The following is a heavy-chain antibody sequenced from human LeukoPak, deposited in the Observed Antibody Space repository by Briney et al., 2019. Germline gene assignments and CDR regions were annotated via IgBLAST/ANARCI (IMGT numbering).Heavy chain of an antibody. CDR3: ARSGAARFDY. Sequence: GGSLRLSCAASGFTFSSYGMSWVRQAPGKGLEWVSAISGSGGSTYYADSVKGRFTISRDNSKNTLYLQMNRLRAEDTAVYFCARSGAARFDYWGQGTLVTVSS. CDR2: ISGSGGST. CDR1: GFTFSSYG. D-gene: IGHD6-6*01. J-gene: IGHJ4*02. V-gene: IGHV3-23*01.